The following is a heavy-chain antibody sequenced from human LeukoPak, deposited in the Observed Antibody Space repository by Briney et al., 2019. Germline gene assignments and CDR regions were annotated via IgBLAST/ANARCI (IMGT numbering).Heavy chain of an antibody. D-gene: IGHD2-15*01. V-gene: IGHV4-34*01. CDR3: ARGLSAIVY. Sequence: SETLSLTCTVSGGSISSYYWSWIRQPPGKGLEWIGEINHSGSTNYNPSLKSRVTISVDTSKNQFSLKLSSVTAADTAVYYCARGLSAIVYWGQGTLVTVSS. CDR1: GGSISSYY. J-gene: IGHJ4*02. CDR2: INHSGST.